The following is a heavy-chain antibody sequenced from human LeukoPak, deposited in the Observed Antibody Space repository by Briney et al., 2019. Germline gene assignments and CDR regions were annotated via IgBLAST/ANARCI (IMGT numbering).Heavy chain of an antibody. Sequence: PGGSLRLSCAASGFTFSSYSMNWVRQAPGKGLEWVSSISSSSSYIYYADSVKGRFTISRDNAKNSLYLQMNSLRAEDTAVYYCARDRAADNYDFSAMDVWGEGTTVTVSS. CDR2: ISSSSSYI. V-gene: IGHV3-21*01. D-gene: IGHD3-3*01. J-gene: IGHJ6*03. CDR1: GFTFSSYS. CDR3: ARDRAADNYDFSAMDV.